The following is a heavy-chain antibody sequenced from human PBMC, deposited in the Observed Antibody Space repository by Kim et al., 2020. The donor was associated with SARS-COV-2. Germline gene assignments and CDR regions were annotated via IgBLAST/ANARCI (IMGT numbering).Heavy chain of an antibody. CDR3: ARPEVAGPEGYYGMDV. CDR2: IYPGDSDT. CDR1: GYSFTSYW. V-gene: IGHV5-51*01. J-gene: IGHJ6*02. Sequence: GESLKISCKGSGYSFTSYWIGWVRQMPGKGLEWMGIIYPGDSDTRYSPSFQGQVTISADKSISTAYLQWSSLKASDTAMYYCARPEVAGPEGYYGMDVWGQGTTVTVSS. D-gene: IGHD6-19*01.